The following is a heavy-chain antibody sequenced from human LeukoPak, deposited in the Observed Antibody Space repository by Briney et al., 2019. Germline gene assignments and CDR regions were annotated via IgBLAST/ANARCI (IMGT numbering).Heavy chain of an antibody. CDR3: ASDTLYRGT. CDR1: GYTFSGYY. Sequence: ASVKVSCKASGYTFSGYYMHWVRQAPGQGLEWIGWIVVGSGKTNYAQKFQDRVTISRDMSTSTAYLELSTLKYEDTAIYYCASDTLYRGTWGQGTLVTVSS. CDR2: IVVGSGKT. D-gene: IGHD1-26*01. J-gene: IGHJ5*02. V-gene: IGHV1-58*02.